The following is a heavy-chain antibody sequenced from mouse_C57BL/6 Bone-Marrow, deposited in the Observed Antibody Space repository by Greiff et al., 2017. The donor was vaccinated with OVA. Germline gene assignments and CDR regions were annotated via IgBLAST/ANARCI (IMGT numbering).Heavy chain of an antibody. CDR1: GFTFSSYA. CDR2: ISSGGDYI. Sequence: EVKLMESGEGLVKPGGSLKLSCAASGFTFSSYAMSWVRQTPEKRLEWVAYISSGGDYIYYADTVKGRFTISRDNARNTLYLQMSSLKSEDTAMYYCTRGDYDGFDNWGQGTTLTVSS. V-gene: IGHV5-9-1*02. CDR3: TRGDYDGFDN. J-gene: IGHJ2*01. D-gene: IGHD2-4*01.